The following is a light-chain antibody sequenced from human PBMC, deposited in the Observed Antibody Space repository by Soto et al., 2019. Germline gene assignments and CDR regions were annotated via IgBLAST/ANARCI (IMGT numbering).Light chain of an antibody. Sequence: DIQMPQSPASLSASVGDRVTITCRASQTISRYLNWYQQKAGAAPKLLIYSASTLQLGVPSRFRGSGFGTDYTLTISSLQPADFAVYYCQQTFRTPHTFGQGTKLDIK. V-gene: IGKV1-39*01. CDR2: SAS. CDR1: QTISRY. J-gene: IGKJ2*01. CDR3: QQTFRTPHT.